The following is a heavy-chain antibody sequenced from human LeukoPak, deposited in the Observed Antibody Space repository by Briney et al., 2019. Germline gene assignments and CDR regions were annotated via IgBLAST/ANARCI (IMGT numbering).Heavy chain of an antibody. CDR1: ADSLSSGGHY. D-gene: IGHD3-10*01. J-gene: IGHJ4*02. CDR2: IHHGGRS. CDR3: ARGGNRFGGFYFDY. Sequence: SETLSLTCAVSADSLSSGGHYWGWIRQSPGKGLESIGFIHHGGRSRHNPSLKDRVAISVDTSRKQFALKLSSVTAADTAMYYCARGGNRFGGFYFDYWGQGIQVIVSS. V-gene: IGHV4-31*11.